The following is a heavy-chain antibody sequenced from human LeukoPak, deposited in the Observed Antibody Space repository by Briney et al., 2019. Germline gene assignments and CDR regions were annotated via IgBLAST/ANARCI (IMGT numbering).Heavy chain of an antibody. Sequence: SETLSLTCAVYSGSFSSYYWSWIRQPPGKGLEWIGEINHSGSTNYNPSLKSRVTISVDTSKNQFSLKLSSVTAADTAVYYCARGRYSYGYEGGNWFDPWGQGTLVTVTS. CDR1: SGSFSSYY. CDR3: ARGRYSYGYEGGNWFDP. J-gene: IGHJ5*02. D-gene: IGHD5-18*01. V-gene: IGHV4-34*01. CDR2: INHSGST.